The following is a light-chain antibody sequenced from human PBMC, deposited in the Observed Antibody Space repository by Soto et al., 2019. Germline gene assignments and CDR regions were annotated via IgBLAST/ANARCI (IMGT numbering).Light chain of an antibody. CDR3: QQYGSSGT. CDR2: GAS. V-gene: IGKV3-20*01. CDR1: HSGSSDC. J-gene: IGKJ1*01. Sequence: VFTQSPNTLPFSPGEGATISCRAIHSGSSDCLVWYQQKPGRAPRLLIYGASNRATGIPDRFSGSGSGTDFTLTISRLEPEDFAVYYCQQYGSSGTFGQGTKV.